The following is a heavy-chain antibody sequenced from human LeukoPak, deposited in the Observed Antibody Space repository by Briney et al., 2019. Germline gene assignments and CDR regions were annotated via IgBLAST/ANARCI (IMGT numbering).Heavy chain of an antibody. CDR2: IIPILGIA. Sequence: GSSVNVSCKASGGTFSSYAISWVRQAPGQGLEWMGRIIPILGIANYAQKFQGRVTITADKSTSTAYMELSSLRSEDTAVYYCARAIDGVVVAATSLDPWGQGTLVTVSS. J-gene: IGHJ5*02. D-gene: IGHD2-15*01. CDR3: ARAIDGVVVAATSLDP. V-gene: IGHV1-69*04. CDR1: GGTFSSYA.